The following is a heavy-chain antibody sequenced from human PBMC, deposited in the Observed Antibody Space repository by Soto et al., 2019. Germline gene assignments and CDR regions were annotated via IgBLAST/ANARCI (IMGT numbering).Heavy chain of an antibody. J-gene: IGHJ2*01. D-gene: IGHD2-2*02. CDR2: ISYDGNSK. CDR1: GFSFSRNA. Sequence: QVQLVDSGGGVVQPGRSLRLSCVASGFSFSRNAMHWVHQAPGKGLEWVALISYDGNSKYYAESVKGRFTISRDNLKNKMYLQMNSLRAEDTAVYYCARVTLVPAPIPHELRNWYFDLWGRGTLVTVSS. CDR3: ARVTLVPAPIPHELRNWYFDL. V-gene: IGHV3-30-3*01.